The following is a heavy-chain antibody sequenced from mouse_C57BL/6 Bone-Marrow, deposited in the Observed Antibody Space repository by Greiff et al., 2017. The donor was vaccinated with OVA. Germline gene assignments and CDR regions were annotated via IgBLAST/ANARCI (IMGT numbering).Heavy chain of an antibody. Sequence: QVQLKQSGAELVKPGASVKISCKASGYAFSSYWMNWVKQRPGKGLEGIGQIYPGDGDTNYKGKFKGKATLTEDKSSSTAYMQLSSLTSEDSAVYFCARSHYGSSYGWYFDVWGTGTTVTVSS. J-gene: IGHJ1*03. D-gene: IGHD1-1*01. V-gene: IGHV1-80*01. CDR2: IYPGDGDT. CDR3: ARSHYGSSYGWYFDV. CDR1: GYAFSSYW.